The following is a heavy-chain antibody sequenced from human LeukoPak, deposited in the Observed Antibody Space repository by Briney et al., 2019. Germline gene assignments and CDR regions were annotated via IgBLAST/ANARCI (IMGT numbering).Heavy chain of an antibody. V-gene: IGHV5-51*01. D-gene: IGHD1-26*01. CDR3: ARRAGSSTRLHYYYYYMDV. CDR2: IYPGDSDT. Sequence: GESLKISCKGSGYSFTTYWIAWVRQMPGKGLEWMGIIYPGDSDTRYSPSFQGQVTISADKSISTAYLQWSSLKASDTAMYYCARRAGSSTRLHYYYYYMDVWGKGTTVTVSS. J-gene: IGHJ6*03. CDR1: GYSFTTYW.